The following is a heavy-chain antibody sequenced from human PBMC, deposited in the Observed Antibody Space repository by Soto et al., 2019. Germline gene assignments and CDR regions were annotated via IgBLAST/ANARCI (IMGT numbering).Heavy chain of an antibody. CDR3: ARPAFEYSSQDAFDI. V-gene: IGHV5-10-1*01. CDR2: IDPSDSYT. J-gene: IGHJ3*02. CDR1: GYSFTSYW. D-gene: IGHD6-6*01. Sequence: PGESLKISCKGSGYSFTSYWISWVRQMPGKGLEWMGRIDPSDSYTNYSPSFQGHVTISADKSISTAYLQWSSLKASDTAMYYCARPAFEYSSQDAFDIWGQGTMVTVSS.